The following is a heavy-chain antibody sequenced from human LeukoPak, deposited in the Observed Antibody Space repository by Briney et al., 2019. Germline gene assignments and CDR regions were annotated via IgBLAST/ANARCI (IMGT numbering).Heavy chain of an antibody. CDR1: GFSLSTSGMR. Sequence: SGPTLVNPTQTLTLTCSFSGFSLSTSGMRVSWIRQPPGKALEWLARIDLDDDKFYTTSLKTRLTISKDTSKNQVVLTMTNMDPVDTATYYCARGYSSGFSFDYWGQGTLVTVSS. D-gene: IGHD6-19*01. V-gene: IGHV2-70*04. CDR2: IDLDDDK. CDR3: ARGYSSGFSFDY. J-gene: IGHJ4*02.